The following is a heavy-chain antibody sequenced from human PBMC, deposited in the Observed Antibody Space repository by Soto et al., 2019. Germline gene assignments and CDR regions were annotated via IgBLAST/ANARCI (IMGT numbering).Heavy chain of an antibody. D-gene: IGHD2-2*01. CDR3: AKDSQPLTVVPAAVFDY. Sequence: PGVSLRLSCAASGFTFSSYAMSWVRQAPGKGLEWVSAISGSGGSTYYADSVKGRFTISRDNSKNTLYLQMNSLRAEDTAVYYCAKDSQPLTVVPAAVFDYWGQGTLVTVSS. CDR1: GFTFSSYA. CDR2: ISGSGGST. J-gene: IGHJ4*02. V-gene: IGHV3-23*01.